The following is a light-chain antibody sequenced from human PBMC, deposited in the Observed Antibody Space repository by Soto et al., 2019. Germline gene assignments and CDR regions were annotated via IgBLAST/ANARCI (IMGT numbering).Light chain of an antibody. CDR3: AAWDDSLNAFYV. J-gene: IGLJ1*01. CDR1: SSNIGSNT. Sequence: QSVLTQPPSASGTPGQRVTISCSGSSSNIGSNTVNWYQQLPGTAPKLLIYSNNQRPSGVPDRFSGSKSGTSASLAISGLQSEDEADSYCAAWDDSLNAFYVFGTGTKLTVL. V-gene: IGLV1-44*01. CDR2: SNN.